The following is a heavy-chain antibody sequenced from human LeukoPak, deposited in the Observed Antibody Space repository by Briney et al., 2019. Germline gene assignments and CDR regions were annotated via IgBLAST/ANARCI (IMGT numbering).Heavy chain of an antibody. D-gene: IGHD6-13*01. V-gene: IGHV3-23*01. CDR3: AKDSSSWYVPWFDP. CDR2: ISGSGGST. Sequence: PGGSLRLSCAASGFTFSSYAMSWVRQAPGRGLEWVSAISGSGGSTYYADSVKGRFTISRDNSKNTLYLQMNSLRAEDTAVYYCAKDSSSWYVPWFDPWGQGTLVTVSS. J-gene: IGHJ5*02. CDR1: GFTFSSYA.